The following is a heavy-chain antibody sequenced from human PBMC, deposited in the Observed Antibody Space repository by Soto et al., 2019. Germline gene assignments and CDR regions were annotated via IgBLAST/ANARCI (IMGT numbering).Heavy chain of an antibody. J-gene: IGHJ5*01. CDR1: GFSLSTTGVG. V-gene: IGHV2-5*02. CDR2: IYWDDDK. Sequence: QITLKESGPTLVKPTQTLTLTCTFSGFSLSTTGVGVGWIRQPPGKALEWLALIYWDDDKRYSPSLKSRLTLTXXTSKNQVVLTMTNMDPVDTATYYCAHSGGSSWYDSWGQGTLVTVSS. D-gene: IGHD2-15*01. CDR3: AHSGGSSWYDS.